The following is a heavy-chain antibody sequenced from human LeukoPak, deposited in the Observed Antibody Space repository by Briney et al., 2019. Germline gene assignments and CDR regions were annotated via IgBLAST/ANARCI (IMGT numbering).Heavy chain of an antibody. V-gene: IGHV4-59*01. CDR1: GGSISSYY. D-gene: IGHD3-3*01. CDR3: ARELWSGYPIFDY. CDR2: IYYSGST. Sequence: SETLSLTCTVSGGSISSYYWSWVRQPPGKGLEWIGYIYYSGSTNYNPSLKGRLTISLDTSKNQFSLKLSSVTAADSAMYYCARELWSGYPIFDYWGQGTLVTVSS. J-gene: IGHJ4*02.